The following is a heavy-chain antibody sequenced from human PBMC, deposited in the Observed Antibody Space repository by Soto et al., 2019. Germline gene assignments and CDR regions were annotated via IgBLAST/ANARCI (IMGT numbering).Heavy chain of an antibody. Sequence: GGSLRLSCAASGFTFSSYWMSWVRQAPGKGLEWVANIKQDGSEKYYVDSVKGRFTISRDNAKNSLYLQMNSLRAEDTAVYYCAREVGSITMIVVVGGVPDVWGQGTTVTVSS. D-gene: IGHD3-22*01. CDR1: GFTFSSYW. J-gene: IGHJ6*02. CDR2: IKQDGSEK. CDR3: AREVGSITMIVVVGGVPDV. V-gene: IGHV3-7*01.